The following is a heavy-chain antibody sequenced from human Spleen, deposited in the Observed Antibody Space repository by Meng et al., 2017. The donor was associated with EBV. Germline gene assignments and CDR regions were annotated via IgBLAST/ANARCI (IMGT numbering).Heavy chain of an antibody. J-gene: IGHJ5*02. D-gene: IGHD3-3*01. CDR3: AHRGPYNFWSGYYDWFDP. V-gene: IGHV2-5*02. Sequence: QITLKESGPTLVKSTQTLTLTCSFSGFSLSTTGEGVGWIRQSPGKALEWLALIYWDDDKRYSPSLKSRLTITKDTSKNQAILTMTNMDPVDTATYYCAHRGPYNFWSGYYDWFDPWGQGTLVTVS. CDR2: IYWDDDK. CDR1: GFSLSTTGEG.